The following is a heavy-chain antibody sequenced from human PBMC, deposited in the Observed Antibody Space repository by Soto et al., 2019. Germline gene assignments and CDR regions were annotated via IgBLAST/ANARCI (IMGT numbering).Heavy chain of an antibody. CDR1: GGTFSSYA. V-gene: IGHV1-69*01. CDR2: IIPIFGTA. D-gene: IGHD6-13*01. J-gene: IGHJ1*01. Sequence: QVQLVQSGAEVKKPGSSVKVSCKASGGTFSSYAISWVRQAPGQGLEWMGGIIPIFGTANYAQKFQGRVTITADESTSTASMELRSLRSEDTAVYYCARDPVPYSSSGPSYWGQGTLVTVSS. CDR3: ARDPVPYSSSGPSY.